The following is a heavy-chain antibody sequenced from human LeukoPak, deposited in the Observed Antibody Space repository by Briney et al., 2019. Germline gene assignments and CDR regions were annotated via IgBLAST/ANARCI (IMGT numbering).Heavy chain of an antibody. J-gene: IGHJ5*02. CDR1: GHTLTSYG. CDR3: ARLSPPIASFCSGGTCYSGGFDP. D-gene: IGHD2-15*01. CDR2: ITTYNGNT. V-gene: IGHV1-18*01. Sequence: VASVKVSCKASGHTLTSYGITWVRQAPGQGLEWMGWITTYNGNTYYAQNFQGRVTMTADTSTSTAYMEVKSLRSDDTAVYYCARLSPPIASFCSGGTCYSGGFDPWGQGTLVTVSS.